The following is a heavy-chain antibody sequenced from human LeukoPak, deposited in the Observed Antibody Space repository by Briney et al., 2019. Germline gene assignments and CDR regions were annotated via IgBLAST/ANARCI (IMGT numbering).Heavy chain of an antibody. Sequence: SETLSLTCTVSGGSISSYYWSWIWQPPGKGLEWIGYIYYRGSTNYNPSLKSRVTISVDTSKNQFSLKLSSVTAADTAVYYCASSMVRGVSFDYWGQGTLVTVSS. J-gene: IGHJ4*02. V-gene: IGHV4-59*01. CDR1: GGSISSYY. CDR3: ASSMVRGVSFDY. D-gene: IGHD3-10*01. CDR2: IYYRGST.